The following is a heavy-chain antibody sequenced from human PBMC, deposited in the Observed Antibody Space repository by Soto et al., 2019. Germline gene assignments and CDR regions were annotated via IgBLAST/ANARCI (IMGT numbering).Heavy chain of an antibody. CDR1: GGSFSGYY. D-gene: IGHD3-22*01. Sequence: SETLSLTCAVYGGSFSGYYWSWIRQPPGKGLEWIGEINHSGSTNYNPSLKSRVTISVDTSKNQFSLKLSSVTAADTAVYYCARGLNYYDSSGYYYESHFDYWGQGTLVTVSS. CDR3: ARGLNYYDSSGYYYESHFDY. V-gene: IGHV4-34*01. CDR2: INHSGST. J-gene: IGHJ4*02.